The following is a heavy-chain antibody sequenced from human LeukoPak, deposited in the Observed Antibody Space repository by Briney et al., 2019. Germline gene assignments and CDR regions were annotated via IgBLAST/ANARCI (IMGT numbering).Heavy chain of an antibody. V-gene: IGHV4-59*12. J-gene: IGHJ4*02. CDR1: GGSLSSYY. D-gene: IGHD5/OR15-5a*01. CDR3: ARMSYPFTPKAYFDY. CDR2: IYYSGST. Sequence: SETLSLTCTVSGGSLSSYYWSWIRQPPGKGLEWIGYIYYSGSTNYNPSLTSRVTISVDTSKNQFSLQLNSVTPEDTAVYYCARMSYPFTPKAYFDYWGQGTLVTVSS.